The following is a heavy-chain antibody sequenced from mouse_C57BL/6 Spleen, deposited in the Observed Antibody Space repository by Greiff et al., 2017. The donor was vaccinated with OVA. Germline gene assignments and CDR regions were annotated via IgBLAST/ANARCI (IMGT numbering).Heavy chain of an antibody. D-gene: IGHD2-2*01. J-gene: IGHJ2*01. CDR3: ARDHGYYFDY. Sequence: EVQLQESGPGLVKPSQSLSLTCSVTGYSITSGYYWNWIRQFPGNKLEWMGYISYDGSNNYNPSLKNRISITRDTSKNQFFLKLNSVTTEDTATYYCARDHGYYFDYWGQGTTLTVSS. CDR1: GYSITSGYY. V-gene: IGHV3-6*01. CDR2: ISYDGSN.